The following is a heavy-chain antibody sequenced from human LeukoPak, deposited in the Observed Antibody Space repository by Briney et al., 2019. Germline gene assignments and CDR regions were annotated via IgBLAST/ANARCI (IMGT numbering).Heavy chain of an antibody. J-gene: IGHJ4*02. CDR3: ARHEAQDFDY. Sequence: SETLSLTCTVSGVSISSSNYYWGWIRQPPGKGLEWIGSIYYSGTTYYSPSLKSRVIISVDTSKNQFSLKLSSVTATDTAVYYCARHEAQDFDYWGQGTLVTVSS. CDR1: GVSISSSNYY. CDR2: IYYSGTT. V-gene: IGHV4-39*01.